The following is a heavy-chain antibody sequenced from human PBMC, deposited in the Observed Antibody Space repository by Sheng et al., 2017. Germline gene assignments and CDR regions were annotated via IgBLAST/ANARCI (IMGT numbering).Heavy chain of an antibody. CDR3: ARDTDYYDSSGVSFDY. CDR1: GYSISSGYY. J-gene: IGHJ4*02. Sequence: QVQLQESGPGLVKPSETLSLTCAVSGYSISSGYYWGWIRQPPGKGLEWIGSIYHSGSTYYNPSLKSRVTISVDTSKNQFSLKLSSVTAADTAVYYCARDTDYYDSSGVSFDYWGQGTLVTVSS. D-gene: IGHD3-22*01. V-gene: IGHV4-38-2*02. CDR2: IYHSGST.